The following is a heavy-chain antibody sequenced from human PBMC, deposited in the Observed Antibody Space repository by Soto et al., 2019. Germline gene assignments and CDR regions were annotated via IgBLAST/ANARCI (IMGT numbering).Heavy chain of an antibody. Sequence: SQTLSLTCAISGDSVSSNSAAWNWIRQSPSRGLEWLGRTYYRSKWYNDYAVSVKSRITINPDTSKNQFSLQLNSVTPEDTAVYYCARVFFIAAAASRYYYYGMAVWGQGTTVTVSS. V-gene: IGHV6-1*01. CDR1: GDSVSSNSAA. D-gene: IGHD6-13*01. J-gene: IGHJ6*02. CDR3: ARVFFIAAAASRYYYYGMAV. CDR2: TYYRSKWYN.